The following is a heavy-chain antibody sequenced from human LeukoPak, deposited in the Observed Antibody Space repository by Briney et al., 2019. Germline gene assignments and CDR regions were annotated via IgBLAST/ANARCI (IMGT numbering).Heavy chain of an antibody. D-gene: IGHD5-12*01. CDR1: GGSLISYF. Sequence: SETLSLTCTVSGGSLISYFWSWLRQPPGKGPEWIGYIFDSGTTNYNPSTNYNPSLKSRVTVSLDTSKNHFSLKLSSVTAADTAVYFCARGGVTTIAQYGYWGQGILVTVSS. V-gene: IGHV4-59*01. CDR3: ARGGVTTIAQYGY. CDR2: IFDSGTTNYNPST. J-gene: IGHJ4*02.